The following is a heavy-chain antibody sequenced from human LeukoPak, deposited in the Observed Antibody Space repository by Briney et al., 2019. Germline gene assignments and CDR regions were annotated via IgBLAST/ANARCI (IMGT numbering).Heavy chain of an antibody. CDR3: ATISMRIIAVADMGAFDI. J-gene: IGHJ3*02. D-gene: IGHD6-19*01. Sequence: GGSLRLSCAASGFTFSSYAMSWVRQAPGKGLEWVSAISGSGGSTYYAVSVKGRFTISRDNSKNTLYLQMNSLRAEDTAVYYCATISMRIIAVADMGAFDIWGQGTMVTVSS. V-gene: IGHV3-23*01. CDR2: ISGSGGST. CDR1: GFTFSSYA.